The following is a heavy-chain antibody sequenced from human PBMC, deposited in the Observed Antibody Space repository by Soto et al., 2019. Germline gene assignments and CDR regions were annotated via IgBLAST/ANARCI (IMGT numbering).Heavy chain of an antibody. J-gene: IGHJ4*02. Sequence: GGSLRLSCAASGFTFDTYVLSWVRQSPGKGLEWVASISGSGITTFYAESVRGRFIISRDNSNNSVFLQMAGLRADDTALYFCSTTQRDLSTVLHNFDYWGQGALVTVSS. CDR3: STTQRDLSTVLHNFDY. D-gene: IGHD2-15*01. CDR2: ISGSGITT. CDR1: GFTFDTYV. V-gene: IGHV3-23*01.